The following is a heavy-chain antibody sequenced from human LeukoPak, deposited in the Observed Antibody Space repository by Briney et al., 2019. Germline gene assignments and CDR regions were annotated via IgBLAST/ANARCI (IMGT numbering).Heavy chain of an antibody. D-gene: IGHD5-18*01. CDR2: ISSTSIR. J-gene: IGHJ4*02. Sequence: GGSLRLSCAASGFTFSSSWMHWVRQAPGKGLEWVSYISSTSIRYYADSVKGRFTISRDNAKNSLYLQMNSLRDEDTAVYYCARDPGGDSSYGPKQIDYWGQGTLVTVSS. V-gene: IGHV3-48*02. CDR1: GFTFSSSW. CDR3: ARDPGGDSSYGPKQIDY.